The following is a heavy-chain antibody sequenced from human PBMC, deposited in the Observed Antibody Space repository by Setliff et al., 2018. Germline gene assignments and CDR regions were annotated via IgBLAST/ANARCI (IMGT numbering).Heavy chain of an antibody. J-gene: IGHJ6*03. CDR1: GFTFSIYS. V-gene: IGHV3-48*01. D-gene: IGHD2-21*02. Sequence: GGSLRLSCAASGFTFSIYSMNWVRQAPGKGLEWIAYISSGSNSIFHADSVMGRFTISRDNARNSLYLQMNRLSPEDTAVYYCAKSGGDHCCPLYHHYYMDVWGAGTTVTVSS. CDR3: AKSGGDHCCPLYHHYYMDV. CDR2: ISSGSNSI.